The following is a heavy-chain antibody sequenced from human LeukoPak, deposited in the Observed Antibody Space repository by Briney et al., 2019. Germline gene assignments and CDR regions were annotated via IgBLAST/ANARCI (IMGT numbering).Heavy chain of an antibody. V-gene: IGHV3-74*03. CDR1: GFTFSTYW. CDR3: AREGVRGAQQGHFDY. D-gene: IGHD3-10*01. Sequence: GGSLRLSCAASGFTFSTYWMHWVRQVPGKGLVWVSRINSDGSTTTNADSVKGRFTISRDNAKNTLYLQMNSLRAEDTAVYYCAREGVRGAQQGHFDYWGQGTLVTVSS. CDR2: INSDGSTT. J-gene: IGHJ4*02.